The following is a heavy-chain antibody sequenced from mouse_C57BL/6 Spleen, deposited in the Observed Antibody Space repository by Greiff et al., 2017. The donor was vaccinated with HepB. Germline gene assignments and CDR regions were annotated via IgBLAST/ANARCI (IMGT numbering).Heavy chain of an antibody. D-gene: IGHD2-1*01. CDR3: ARKIYGNYHDY. CDR2: IDPSDSYT. V-gene: IGHV1-50*01. CDR1: GYTFTSYW. J-gene: IGHJ2*01. Sequence: QVHVKQPGAELVKPGASVKLSCKASGYTFTSYWMQWVKQRPGQGLEWIGEIDPSDSYTNYNQKFKGKATLTVDTSSSTAYMQLSSLTSEDSAVYYCARKIYGNYHDYWGQGTTLTVSS.